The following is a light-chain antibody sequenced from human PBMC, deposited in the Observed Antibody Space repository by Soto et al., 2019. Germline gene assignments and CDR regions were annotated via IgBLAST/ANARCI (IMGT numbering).Light chain of an antibody. CDR3: QQYGTSHPWT. CDR2: DAS. Sequence: EVVMTQSPDTLSVSLGERATLSCRAIQSLRSSLAWYQQKPGQAPRLLIYDASTRATGIPDRFSASGSGTDFTLTISRLEHEDFAVHFCQQYGTSHPWTFGQGTKVDIK. CDR1: QSLRSS. V-gene: IGKV3-20*01. J-gene: IGKJ1*01.